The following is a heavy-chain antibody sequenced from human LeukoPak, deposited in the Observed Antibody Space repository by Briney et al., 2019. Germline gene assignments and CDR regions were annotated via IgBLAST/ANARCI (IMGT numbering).Heavy chain of an antibody. Sequence: GGSLRLSCAASGVTFSSYSMNWVRQAPGKGLEWVSSISSSSSYIYYADSVKRRYTISRDNAKKSLYLQMNSLRAEDTAVYYCARDRGYSYGNQYGMDVWGQGTTVTVSS. CDR1: GVTFSSYS. V-gene: IGHV3-21*01. D-gene: IGHD5-18*01. J-gene: IGHJ6*02. CDR3: ARDRGYSYGNQYGMDV. CDR2: ISSSSSYI.